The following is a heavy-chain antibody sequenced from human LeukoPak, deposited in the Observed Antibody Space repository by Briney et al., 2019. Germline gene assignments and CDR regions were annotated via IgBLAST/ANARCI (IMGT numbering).Heavy chain of an antibody. D-gene: IGHD2-2*01. V-gene: IGHV1-2*02. CDR2: INPNSGGT. Sequence: ASVKVSCKASGYTFTGYYMHWVRQAPGQGLEWMGWINPNSGGTNYAQKFQGRVTMTRDTSISTAYMELSRLRSDDTAVYYCARDPEYCSSTSCYEYYYYYYMDVWGKGTTVTVSS. J-gene: IGHJ6*03. CDR1: GYTFTGYY. CDR3: ARDPEYCSSTSCYEYYYYYYMDV.